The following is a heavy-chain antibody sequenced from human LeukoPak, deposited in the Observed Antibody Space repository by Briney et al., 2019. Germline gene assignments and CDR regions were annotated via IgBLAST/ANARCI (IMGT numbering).Heavy chain of an antibody. V-gene: IGHV1-46*01. CDR3: ARESGYAYGRAPLDS. CDR1: GYTFSGYY. Sequence: GASVKVSCKASGYTFSGYYMHWVRQAPGQGLEWMGIINPSGGSTSYAQKFQGRVTMTRDMSTSTVYMELSSLRSEDTAVYYCARESGYAYGRAPLDSWGQGTLVTVSS. J-gene: IGHJ4*02. D-gene: IGHD5-18*01. CDR2: INPSGGST.